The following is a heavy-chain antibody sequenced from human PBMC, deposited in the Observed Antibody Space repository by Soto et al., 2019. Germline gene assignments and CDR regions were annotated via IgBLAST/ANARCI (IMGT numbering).Heavy chain of an antibody. CDR3: ARDPGPNYGENYYYYYGMDV. Sequence: GAAVKVSCKASGYTFSSYAIHWVRQAPGQWLEWMGWISAYNGNTNYAQKLQGRVTMATDTSTSTAYMELRSLRSDDTAVYYCARDPGPNYGENYYYYYGMDVWGQGTTVTVSS. CDR2: ISAYNGNT. J-gene: IGHJ6*02. CDR1: GYTFSSYA. D-gene: IGHD3-10*01. V-gene: IGHV1-18*01.